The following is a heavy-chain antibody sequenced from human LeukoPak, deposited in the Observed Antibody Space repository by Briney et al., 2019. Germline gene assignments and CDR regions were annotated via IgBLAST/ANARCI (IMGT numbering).Heavy chain of an antibody. CDR3: AREIVVVPAIRRGYYYYYMDV. Sequence: TPSETLSLTCTVSGGSISSSSYYWGWIRQPPGKGLEWIGSIYYSGSTNYNPSLKSRVTMSVDTSKNQFSLKLSSVTAADTAVYYCAREIVVVPAIRRGYYYYYMDVWGKGTTVTVSS. CDR2: IYYSGST. CDR1: GGSISSSSYY. D-gene: IGHD2-2*01. V-gene: IGHV4-39*07. J-gene: IGHJ6*03.